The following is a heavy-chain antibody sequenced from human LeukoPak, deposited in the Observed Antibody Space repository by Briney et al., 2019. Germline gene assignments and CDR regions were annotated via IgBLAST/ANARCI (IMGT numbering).Heavy chain of an antibody. CDR2: IKQDGYEK. CDR3: ARDKIVGPTTLDY. Sequence: GGSLRLSCAVSGFTFSGYWMSWVRQTPEKGLEWVANIKQDGYEKYYVDSVKGRFTISRDNAKNSLYLQMNSLRADDTAIYYCARDKIVGPTTLDYWGQGTLVTVSS. J-gene: IGHJ4*02. CDR1: GFTFSGYW. V-gene: IGHV3-7*01. D-gene: IGHD1-26*01.